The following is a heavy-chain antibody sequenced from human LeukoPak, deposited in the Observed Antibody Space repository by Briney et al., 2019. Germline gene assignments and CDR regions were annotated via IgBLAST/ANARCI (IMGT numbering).Heavy chain of an antibody. J-gene: IGHJ4*02. V-gene: IGHV3-48*01. CDR2: ISSSSSTI. Sequence: GGSLRLSGAASGFTFSSYSMNWVRQAPGKGLEWVSYISSSSSTIYYADSVKGRFTISRDNAKNSLYLQMNSLRAEDTAVYYCASGGSSPGADSRKLDYWGQGTLVTVSS. CDR1: GFTFSSYS. CDR3: ASGGSSPGADSRKLDY. D-gene: IGHD6-6*01.